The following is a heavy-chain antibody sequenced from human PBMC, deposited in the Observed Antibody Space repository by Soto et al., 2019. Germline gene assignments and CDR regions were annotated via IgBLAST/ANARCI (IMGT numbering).Heavy chain of an antibody. V-gene: IGHV1-46*01. CDR1: GYTFTNYY. J-gene: IGHJ6*02. Sequence: ASVKVSCKASGYTFTNYYMHWVRQAPGQGLEWMGIINPSGGITSYAQKFQGRVTMTRDTSTSTVYMELSSLRSEDTALYYCARDRGKNYGMDVWGQGSTVTGS. CDR3: ARDRGKNYGMDV. CDR2: INPSGGIT.